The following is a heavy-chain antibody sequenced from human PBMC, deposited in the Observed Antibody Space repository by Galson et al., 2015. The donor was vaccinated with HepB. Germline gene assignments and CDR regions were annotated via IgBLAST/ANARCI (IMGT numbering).Heavy chain of an antibody. CDR2: ILYDGSNK. V-gene: IGHV3-30*09. CDR1: GFTFSSYA. J-gene: IGHJ6*02. Sequence: SLRLSCAASGFTFSSYAMHWVRQAPGEGLEWVAIILYDGSNKYYADSVKGRFAISRDNSKNTLYLQMNSLRAEDTAVYYCARGGGSGWYRYYGMDVWGQGTTVTVSS. D-gene: IGHD6-19*01. CDR3: ARGGGSGWYRYYGMDV.